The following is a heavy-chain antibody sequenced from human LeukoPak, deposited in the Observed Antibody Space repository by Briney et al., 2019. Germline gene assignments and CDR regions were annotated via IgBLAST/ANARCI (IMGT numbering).Heavy chain of an antibody. CDR1: GYTFTGYY. D-gene: IGHD5-12*01. J-gene: IGHJ4*02. CDR2: INPNSGGT. V-gene: IGHV1-2*02. CDR3: ARVSRGVATTDPDY. Sequence: GASVKVSCKASGYTFTGYYMHWVRQAPGQGLEWMGWINPNSGGTNYAQKFQGRVTMTRDTSISTAYMELSRLRSDDTAVYYCARVSRGVATTDPDYWGQGTLVTVSS.